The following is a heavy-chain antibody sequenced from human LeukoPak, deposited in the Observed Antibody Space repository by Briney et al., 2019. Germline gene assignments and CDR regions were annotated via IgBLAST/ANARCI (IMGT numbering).Heavy chain of an antibody. CDR2: IWYDGSNK. J-gene: IGHJ4*02. V-gene: IGHV3-33*01. Sequence: PGGSLRLSCAASGFTFSSYGMHWVRQAPGKGLEWVAVIWYDGSNKYYADSVKGRFTISRDNSRNTLYLQMNSLRAEDTAVYYCARGSHSSGWYTPAPFFDYWGQGTLVTVSS. CDR3: ARGSHSSGWYTPAPFFDY. CDR1: GFTFSSYG. D-gene: IGHD6-19*01.